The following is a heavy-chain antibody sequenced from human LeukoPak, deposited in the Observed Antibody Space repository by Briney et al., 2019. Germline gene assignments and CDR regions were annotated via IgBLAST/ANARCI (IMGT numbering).Heavy chain of an antibody. D-gene: IGHD3-22*01. CDR1: GYTFTGYY. Sequence: ASVKVSCKASGYTFTGYYMHWVRQAPGQGLEWMGWINPNSGGTNYAQKFQGRVTMTRDTSISTAYMELSRLRSDDTAVYYCARRLRESTGYLGALDIWGQGTMVTVSS. V-gene: IGHV1-2*02. CDR2: INPNSGGT. CDR3: ARRLRESTGYLGALDI. J-gene: IGHJ3*02.